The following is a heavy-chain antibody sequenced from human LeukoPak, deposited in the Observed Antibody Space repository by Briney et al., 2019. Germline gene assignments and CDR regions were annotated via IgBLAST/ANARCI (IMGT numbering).Heavy chain of an antibody. V-gene: IGHV1-69*01. D-gene: IGHD3-3*01. Sequence: GSSVKVSCKASGGTFSSYAISWARQAPGQGLEWMGGIIPIFGTANYAQKFQGRVTITADESTSTAYMELSSLRSEDTAVYYCAKTGPPGDFWSGYSLYYYYMDVWGKGTTVTVSS. CDR1: GGTFSSYA. J-gene: IGHJ6*03. CDR2: IIPIFGTA. CDR3: AKTGPPGDFWSGYSLYYYYMDV.